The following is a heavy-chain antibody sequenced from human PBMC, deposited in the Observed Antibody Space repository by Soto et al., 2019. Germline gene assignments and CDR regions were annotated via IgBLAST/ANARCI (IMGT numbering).Heavy chain of an antibody. V-gene: IGHV3-43*01. D-gene: IGHD2-2*01. Sequence: PGGSLRLSCVASGFSFDDFTMHWVRQAPGKGLEWVSLITWDGTATCYRDSVKGRFTISRDNTKNSLYLQMNRLGPEDTALYFCAKDFCSRTNCDPAPLMYHYYGVDVWGQGTTVTVSS. CDR3: AKDFCSRTNCDPAPLMYHYYGVDV. CDR2: ITWDGTAT. CDR1: GFSFDDFT. J-gene: IGHJ6*02.